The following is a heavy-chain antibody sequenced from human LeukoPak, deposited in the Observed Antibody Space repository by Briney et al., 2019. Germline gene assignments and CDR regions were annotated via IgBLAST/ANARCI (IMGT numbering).Heavy chain of an antibody. CDR3: ARLDQGIAAAGAYYGMDV. Sequence: GGSLRLSCAASGFTFSSYWMSWVRQAPGKGLEWVANIKQDGSEKYYVDSVKGRFTISRDNAKNSLYLQMGSLRAEDMAVYYCARLDQGIAAAGAYYGMDVWGQGTTVTVSS. J-gene: IGHJ6*02. V-gene: IGHV3-7*01. CDR1: GFTFSSYW. D-gene: IGHD6-13*01. CDR2: IKQDGSEK.